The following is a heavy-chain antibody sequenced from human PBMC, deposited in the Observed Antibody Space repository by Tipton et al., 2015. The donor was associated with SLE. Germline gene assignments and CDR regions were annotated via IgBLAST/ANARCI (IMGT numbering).Heavy chain of an antibody. CDR3: ARVAQDWYFDL. Sequence: TLSLTCTVSGGSISSGSYYWSWIRQPAGKGLEWIGRIYTSGSTNYNPSLKSRVTISVDTSKNQYSLKLSSVTAADTAVYYFARVAQDWYFDLWGRGTLVTVSS. CDR2: IYTSGST. V-gene: IGHV4-61*02. CDR1: GGSISSGSYY. J-gene: IGHJ2*01.